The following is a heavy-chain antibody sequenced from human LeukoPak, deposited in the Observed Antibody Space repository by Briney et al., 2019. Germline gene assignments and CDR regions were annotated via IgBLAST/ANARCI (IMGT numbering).Heavy chain of an antibody. D-gene: IGHD6-13*01. CDR3: AREHSGIAAAGYDAFDI. CDR2: INSDGSST. J-gene: IGHJ3*02. Sequence: GVSLRLSCAASGFTFSSYWMHWVRQAPGKGLVWVSRINSDGSSTSYADSVKGRFTISRDNAKNTLYLQMNSLRAEDTAVYYCAREHSGIAAAGYDAFDIWGQGTMVTVSS. V-gene: IGHV3-74*01. CDR1: GFTFSSYW.